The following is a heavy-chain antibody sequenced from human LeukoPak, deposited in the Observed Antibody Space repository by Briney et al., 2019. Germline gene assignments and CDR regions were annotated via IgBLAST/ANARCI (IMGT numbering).Heavy chain of an antibody. V-gene: IGHV4-38-2*01. CDR1: GYSISSGYY. CDR2: MYHSGST. Sequence: SETLSLTCAVSGYSISSGYYWGWFRQPPGKGLEWIGCMYHSGSTYYNPSLKSRVTISVDTSKNQFSLKLSSVTAADTAVYYCARQGGSSSPYYYYYMDVWGKGTTVTVSS. J-gene: IGHJ6*03. D-gene: IGHD6-13*01. CDR3: ARQGGSSSPYYYYYMDV.